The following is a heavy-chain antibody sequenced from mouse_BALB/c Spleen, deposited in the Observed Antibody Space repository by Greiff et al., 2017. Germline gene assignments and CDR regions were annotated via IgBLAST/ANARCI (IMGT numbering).Heavy chain of an antibody. CDR3: ARRGSTMISWFAY. CDR1: GYTFTSYV. CDR2: INPYNDGT. Sequence: VQLVESGPELVKPGASVKMSCKASGYTFTSYVMHWVKQKPGQGLEWIGYINPYNDGTKYNEKFKGKATLTSDKSSSTAYMELSSLTSEDSAVYYCARRGSTMISWFAYWGQGTLVTVSA. V-gene: IGHV1-14*01. D-gene: IGHD2-4*01. J-gene: IGHJ3*01.